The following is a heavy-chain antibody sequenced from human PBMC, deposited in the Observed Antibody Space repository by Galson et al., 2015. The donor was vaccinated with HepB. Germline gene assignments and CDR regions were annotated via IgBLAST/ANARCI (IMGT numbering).Heavy chain of an antibody. CDR1: GFTFSAYT. CDR3: ARDYESWSTSVPVAGSRVGY. D-gene: IGHD6-19*01. CDR2: ITSSSSYT. V-gene: IGHV3-21*01. J-gene: IGHJ4*02. Sequence: SLRLSCAASGFTFSAYTMNWVRQAPGKGLEWVSSITSSSSYTYYADSVRGRFTISRDNAENSLYLQMNSLRAEDTAVYYCARDYESWSTSVPVAGSRVGYWGQGTLVTVSS.